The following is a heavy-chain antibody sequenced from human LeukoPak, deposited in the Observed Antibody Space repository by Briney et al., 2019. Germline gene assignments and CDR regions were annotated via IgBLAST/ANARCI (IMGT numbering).Heavy chain of an antibody. D-gene: IGHD2-2*01. J-gene: IGHJ5*02. CDR2: INPTTGVT. V-gene: IGHV1-46*01. CDR3: TRDRVVPNAGPRLYNWFDP. CDR1: GYTFTTYY. Sequence: ASVKVSCKTSGYTFTTYYMHWVRQAPGQGLEWMGIINPTTGVTDYAQKFQGRVSMTRDTSASTVYMELNSLRSEDTAVYYCTRDRVVPNAGPRLYNWFDPWGQGTLVTVSS.